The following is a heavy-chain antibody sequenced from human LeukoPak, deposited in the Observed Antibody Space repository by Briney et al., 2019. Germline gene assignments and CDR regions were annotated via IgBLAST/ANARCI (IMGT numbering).Heavy chain of an antibody. Sequence: APVTVSFKASGYTFTSYGISWVRQAPGQRLEWMGWINGANGNTEYSQKFQGRVTITRDTSASTAYMELSSLRSEDTAVYYCARVYCSSTSCHYYLDYWGQGTLVTISS. D-gene: IGHD2-2*01. V-gene: IGHV1-3*01. CDR3: ARVYCSSTSCHYYLDY. CDR1: GYTFTSYG. J-gene: IGHJ4*02. CDR2: INGANGNT.